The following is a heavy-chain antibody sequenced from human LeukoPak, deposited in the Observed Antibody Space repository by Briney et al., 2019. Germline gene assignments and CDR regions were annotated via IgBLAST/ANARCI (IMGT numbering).Heavy chain of an antibody. CDR1: GGSMNNYY. Sequence: PSETLSLTCTVSGGSMNNYYWSWIRQPAGKGLEWIGQIYTSGTTNYNPSLKSRVTISVDTSRNQFSLRLSSVTAADTAVYYCARDRGPFGYWGQGTLVTVSS. J-gene: IGHJ4*02. D-gene: IGHD3-10*01. V-gene: IGHV4-4*07. CDR2: IYTSGTT. CDR3: ARDRGPFGY.